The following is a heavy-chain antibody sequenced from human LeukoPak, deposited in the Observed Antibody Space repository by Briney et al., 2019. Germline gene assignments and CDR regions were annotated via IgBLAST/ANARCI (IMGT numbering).Heavy chain of an antibody. CDR2: ISNSDFST. CDR3: ATYKASSWYRFAY. V-gene: IGHV3-23*01. D-gene: IGHD6-13*01. J-gene: IGHJ4*02. Sequence: KAGGSLRLSCAASGFTFSNYAMGWVRQVPGKGLEWVSSISNSDFSTYYADSVKGRFTISRDNSKDTLYLQMNSLRAEDTAVYYCATYKASSWYRFAYWGQGTLVTVSS. CDR1: GFTFSNYA.